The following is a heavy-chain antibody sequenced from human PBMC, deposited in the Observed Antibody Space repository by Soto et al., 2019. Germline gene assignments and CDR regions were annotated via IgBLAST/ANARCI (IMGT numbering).Heavy chain of an antibody. CDR2: ISYDGSNK. J-gene: IGHJ6*02. CDR3: AKDTVATTYYYYYGMDV. CDR1: GFTFSSYG. D-gene: IGHD5-12*01. Sequence: QPGGSLRLSCAASGFTFSSYGMHWVRQAPGKGLEWVAVISYDGSNKYYADSVKGRFTISRDNSKNTLYLQMNSLRAEDTAVYYCAKDTVATTYYYYYGMDVWGQGTTVTVSS. V-gene: IGHV3-30*18.